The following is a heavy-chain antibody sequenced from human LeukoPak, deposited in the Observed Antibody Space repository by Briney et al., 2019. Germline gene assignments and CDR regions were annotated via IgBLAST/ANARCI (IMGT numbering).Heavy chain of an antibody. CDR3: TKTGARYSASSNVDS. V-gene: IGHV3-23*01. CDR1: VFTFSTYV. J-gene: IGHJ4*02. D-gene: IGHD6-6*01. Sequence: GGSLRLSCAASVFTFSTYVMSWVRQAPGKGLEWVSAISGSGENTYYADSVKGRFTISRDNSKNTFFLQMNSLRAEDTAIYYCTKTGARYSASSNVDSWGQGAQVTVSS. CDR2: ISGSGENT.